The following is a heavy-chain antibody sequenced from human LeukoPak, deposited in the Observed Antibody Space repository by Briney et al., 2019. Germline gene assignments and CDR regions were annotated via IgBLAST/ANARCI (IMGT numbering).Heavy chain of an antibody. D-gene: IGHD2-2*01. V-gene: IGHV1-18*01. CDR3: ARGLGYCSSTSCYDGDWFDP. CDR1: GYTFTSYG. CDR2: ISAYNGNT. Sequence: ASVKVSCKASGYTFTSYGISWVRQAPGQGLEWMGWISAYNGNTNYAQKLQGRVTMTTDTSTSTAYMELRSLRSDDTAVYYCARGLGYCSSTSCYDGDWFDPWGQGTLATVSS. J-gene: IGHJ5*02.